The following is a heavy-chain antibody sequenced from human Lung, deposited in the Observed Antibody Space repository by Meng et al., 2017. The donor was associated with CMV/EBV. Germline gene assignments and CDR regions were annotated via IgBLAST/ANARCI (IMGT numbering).Heavy chain of an antibody. CDR1: GFIVSSTY. J-gene: IGHJ3*02. D-gene: IGHD2-8*01. V-gene: IGHV3-53*01. CDR2: NYIGGTT. CDR3: ARSILSNGFDAFDI. Sequence: GEAXKISCEASGFIVSSTYMSWVRQAPGKGLEWVSVNYIGGTTFKANSVKGRFTISRDNSKNTLFLQMNSLRAEDTAVYYCARSILSNGFDAFDIWGQGTMVTVSS.